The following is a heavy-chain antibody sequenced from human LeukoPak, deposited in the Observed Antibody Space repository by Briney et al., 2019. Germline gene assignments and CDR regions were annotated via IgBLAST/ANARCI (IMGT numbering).Heavy chain of an antibody. V-gene: IGHV4-38-2*02. J-gene: IGHJ4*02. D-gene: IGHD3-3*01. CDR1: GYSISSGYY. Sequence: SETLSLTCTVSGYSISSGYYWGWIRQPPGKGLEWIGSIYHSGSTYYNPSLKSRVTISVDTSKSQFSLKLSSVTAADTAVYYCARVMWEWFLDYWGQGTLVTVSS. CDR2: IYHSGST. CDR3: ARVMWEWFLDY.